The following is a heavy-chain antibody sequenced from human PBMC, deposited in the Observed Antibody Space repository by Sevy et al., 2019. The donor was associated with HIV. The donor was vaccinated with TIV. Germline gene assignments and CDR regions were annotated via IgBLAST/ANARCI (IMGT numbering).Heavy chain of an antibody. CDR3: ARDNRGIRKLHYYYYGMDV. CDR2: IKQDGSEK. D-gene: IGHD5-18*01. V-gene: IGHV3-7*01. Sequence: GSLRLSCAASGFTFSSYWMSWVRQAPGKGLEWVANIKQDGSEKYYVDSVKGRFTISRDNAKNSLYLQMNSLRAEDTAVYYCARDNRGIRKLHYYYYGMDVWGQGTKVTVSS. CDR1: GFTFSSYW. J-gene: IGHJ6*02.